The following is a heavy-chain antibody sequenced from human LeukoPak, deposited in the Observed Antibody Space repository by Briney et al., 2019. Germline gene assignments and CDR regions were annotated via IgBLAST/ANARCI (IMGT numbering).Heavy chain of an antibody. CDR2: MNPNSGNT. Sequence: ASVKVSCKASGYTFTSYDINWVRQATGQGLEWMGWMNPNSGNTGYAQKFQGRVTMTGNTSINTAYMELSSLRSEDTAVYYCARGPERYSDSSGSAYFQHWGQGTLVTASS. V-gene: IGHV1-8*01. J-gene: IGHJ1*01. CDR3: ARGPERYSDSSGSAYFQH. CDR1: GYTFTSYD. D-gene: IGHD3-22*01.